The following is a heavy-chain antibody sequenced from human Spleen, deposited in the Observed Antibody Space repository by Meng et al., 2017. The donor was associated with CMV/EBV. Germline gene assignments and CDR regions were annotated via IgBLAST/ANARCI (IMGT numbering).Heavy chain of an antibody. V-gene: IGHV3-48*03. CDR1: GFTFSTYE. CDR2: IRSSGTSK. CDR3: ARADTAMVFGTFDY. J-gene: IGHJ4*02. D-gene: IGHD5-18*01. Sequence: GGSLRLSCSASGFTFSTYEMNWVRQAPGKGLEWISSIRSSGTSKYYADSVKGRFTISRDNSKNTLYLQMNSLRAEDTAVYYCARADTAMVFGTFDYWGQGTLVTVSS.